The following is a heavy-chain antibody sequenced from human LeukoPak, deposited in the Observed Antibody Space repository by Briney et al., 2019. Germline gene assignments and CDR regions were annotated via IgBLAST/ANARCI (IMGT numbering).Heavy chain of an antibody. V-gene: IGHV1-2*02. Sequence: ASVKVSCKATGYTFTGYYMHWVRQAPGQWLDWMASINPNSGGTNYAQKFQGRVTMTRDTSISTAYMELSRLRSDDTAVYYCARDLVVVVGPTLDYWGQGTLVTVSS. CDR2: INPNSGGT. CDR1: GYTFTGYY. CDR3: ARDLVVVVGPTLDY. D-gene: IGHD2-15*01. J-gene: IGHJ4*02.